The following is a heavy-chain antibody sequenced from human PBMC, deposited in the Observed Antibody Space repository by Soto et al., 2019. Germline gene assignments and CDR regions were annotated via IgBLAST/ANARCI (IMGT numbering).Heavy chain of an antibody. CDR3: ARAQNGYAGNREYWDFDL. CDR2: IYYTGRT. V-gene: IGHV4-31*03. Sequence: QVQLQESGPGLVKPSQTLSLTCTVSGGSISSGGYYWSWLRQHPGKGLEWIGYIYYTGRTYYNPSLTSGVTISVATSMNQFSLKLSSVTAADTAVYYCARAQNGYAGNREYWDFDLWGRGTLVTVSS. J-gene: IGHJ2*01. D-gene: IGHD6-13*01. CDR1: GGSISSGGYY.